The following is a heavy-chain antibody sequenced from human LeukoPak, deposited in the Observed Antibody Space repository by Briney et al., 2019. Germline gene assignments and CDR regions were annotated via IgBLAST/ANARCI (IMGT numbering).Heavy chain of an antibody. CDR2: INPNSGGT. D-gene: IGHD3-22*01. CDR3: ARDAHYDSSGFIDY. J-gene: IGHJ4*02. V-gene: IGHV1-2*02. Sequence: ASVKVSSKASGYTFTGYYMHWVRQAPGQGLEWMGWINPNSGGTNYAQKFQGRVTMTRDTSISTAYMELSRLRSDDTAVYYCARDAHYDSSGFIDYWGQGTLVTVSS. CDR1: GYTFTGYY.